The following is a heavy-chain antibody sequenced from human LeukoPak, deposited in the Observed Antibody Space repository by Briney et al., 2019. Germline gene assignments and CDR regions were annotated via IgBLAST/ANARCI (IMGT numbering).Heavy chain of an antibody. Sequence: SETLSLTCTVSGGSISSYYWSWIRQPAGKGLEWIGRIYTSGSTNYNPSLKSRVTMSVDTSKNQFSLELSSVTAADTAVYYCARGIYGSDPSYYYYYYMDVWGKGTTVTISS. CDR1: GGSISSYY. D-gene: IGHD3-10*01. CDR3: ARGIYGSDPSYYYYYYMDV. J-gene: IGHJ6*03. CDR2: IYTSGST. V-gene: IGHV4-4*07.